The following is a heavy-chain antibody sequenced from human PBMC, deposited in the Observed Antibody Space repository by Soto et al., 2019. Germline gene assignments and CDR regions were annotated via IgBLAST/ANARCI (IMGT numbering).Heavy chain of an antibody. D-gene: IGHD3-10*01. CDR1: GYTFTTYA. CDR3: ARGNVRGGCLDY. Sequence: QIQLVQSGAEEVKPGASVKVSCNTSGYTFTTYAIHWVRQAPGQSLEWMGWFNGGNGNIKYSQKFEGXVXXXTXXSANTAYMELNSLRSEDTAVYYCARGNVRGGCLDYWGQGTLVSVSS. CDR2: FNGGNGNI. J-gene: IGHJ4*02. V-gene: IGHV1-3*05.